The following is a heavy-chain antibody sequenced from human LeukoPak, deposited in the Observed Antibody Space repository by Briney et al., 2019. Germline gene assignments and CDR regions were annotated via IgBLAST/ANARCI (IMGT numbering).Heavy chain of an antibody. D-gene: IGHD3-22*01. CDR2: ISGSGVTT. CDR1: GFTFSSYA. J-gene: IGHJ4*02. CDR3: AKGTTMTKTDY. V-gene: IGHV3-23*01. Sequence: PGGSLRLSCAAPGFTFSSYAMSWVRQAPGKGLEWVSGISGSGVTTYYADSVKGRFTISRDNSKNTLYLQMNSLRAEDTAVYYCAKGTTMTKTDYWGRGTLVTVSS.